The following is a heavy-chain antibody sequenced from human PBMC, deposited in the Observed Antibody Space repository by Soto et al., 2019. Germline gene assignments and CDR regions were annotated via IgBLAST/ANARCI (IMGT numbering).Heavy chain of an antibody. CDR3: ARTTAVPNTLRSRYFFDY. J-gene: IGHJ4*02. V-gene: IGHV4-61*01. Sequence: SETLSLTCSVSGGSVSNKTYYWSWIRHPPGNRLEWIGYVYYIGTTNYNPSLKSRVTISVYLSKNQFSLRLSSVTTADTALYYCARTTAVPNTLRSRYFFDYWGKGTLATV. D-gene: IGHD4-17*01. CDR1: GGSVSNKTYY. CDR2: VYYIGTT.